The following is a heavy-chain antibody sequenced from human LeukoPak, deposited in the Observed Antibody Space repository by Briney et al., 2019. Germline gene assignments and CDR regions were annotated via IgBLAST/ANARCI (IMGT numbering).Heavy chain of an antibody. J-gene: IGHJ3*02. CDR2: IYTSGST. V-gene: IGHV4-61*02. Sequence: SETLSLTCTVSGGSISSSSYYWSWIRQPAGKGLEWIGRIYTSGSTNYNPSLKSRVTMSVDTSKNQFPLKLSSVTAADTAVYYCARVPDYYDSSGYYFDAFDIWGQGTMVTVSS. CDR3: ARVPDYYDSSGYYFDAFDI. D-gene: IGHD3-22*01. CDR1: GGSISSSSYY.